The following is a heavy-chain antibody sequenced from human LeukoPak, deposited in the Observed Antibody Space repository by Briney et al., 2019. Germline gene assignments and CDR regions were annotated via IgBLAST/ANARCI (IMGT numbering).Heavy chain of an antibody. CDR3: ARDWALDF. D-gene: IGHD7-27*01. CDR1: GFTFSSYA. Sequence: PGGSLRLSCAASGFTFSSYAMYWVRQAPGKGLECVAVISYDGTKIYYTDSVKGRFTISRDNSENTLSLQMNSLRAEDTAVYYCARDWALDFWGQETLVTVSS. CDR2: ISYDGTKI. J-gene: IGHJ4*02. V-gene: IGHV3-30-3*01.